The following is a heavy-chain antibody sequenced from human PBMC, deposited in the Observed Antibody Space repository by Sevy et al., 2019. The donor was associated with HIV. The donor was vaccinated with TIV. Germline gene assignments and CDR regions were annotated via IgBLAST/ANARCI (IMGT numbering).Heavy chain of an antibody. CDR1: GFTFSDYG. J-gene: IGHJ3*02. D-gene: IGHD3-22*01. CDR3: AKKQYFYESSGYRDGFDI. V-gene: IGHV3-33*08. CDR2: IWKDGSHE. Sequence: GGSLRLSCAASGFTFSDYGMHWVRQAPGRGLEWVAVIWKDGSHEYYADSVKDRFTISRDNSKDTLYLQMNSLRAEDTAVYYCAKKQYFYESSGYRDGFDIWGQRTVVTVSS.